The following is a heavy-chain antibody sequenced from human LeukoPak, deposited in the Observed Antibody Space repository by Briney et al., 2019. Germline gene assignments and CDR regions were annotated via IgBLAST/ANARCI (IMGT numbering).Heavy chain of an antibody. CDR3: ARRGIAVAGQFDP. CDR2: IYYSGST. J-gene: IGHJ5*02. V-gene: IGHV4-59*08. CDR1: GGSISSYY. D-gene: IGHD6-19*01. Sequence: SETLSLTCTVSGGSISSYYWSWIRQPPGKGLEWIGYIYYSGSTNYNPSLKSRVTISVDTSKNQFSLKLSSVTVADTAVYYCARRGIAVAGQFDPWGQGTLVTVSS.